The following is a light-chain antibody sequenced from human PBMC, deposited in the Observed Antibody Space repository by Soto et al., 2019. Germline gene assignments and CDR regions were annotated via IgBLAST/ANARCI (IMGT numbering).Light chain of an antibody. CDR1: QTIGNF. CDR3: QQTKGSPLT. V-gene: IGKV1-39*01. Sequence: IQMTQSPSSLSASIGDRVTITCRASQTIGNFLNWYQQKPGKAPKLLIYSASTLQSGVPSRFFGSGSGTDFSLTISSLQPDDFATYYCQQTKGSPLTFGGGTKVEIK. J-gene: IGKJ4*01. CDR2: SAS.